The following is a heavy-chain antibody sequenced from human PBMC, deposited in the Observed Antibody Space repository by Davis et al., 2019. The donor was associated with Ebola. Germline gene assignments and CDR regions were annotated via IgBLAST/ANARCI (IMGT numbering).Heavy chain of an antibody. CDR2: INPSGGST. CDR1: GYTFTSYY. V-gene: IGHV1-46*01. Sequence: ASVKVSCKASGYTFTSYYMHWVRQAPGQGLEWMGIINPSGGSTSYAQKFQGRVTITADKSTSTGYMELSSLRSEDTAVYYCARESTTVTTGWFDPWGQGTLVTVSS. CDR3: ARESTTVTTGWFDP. D-gene: IGHD4-17*01. J-gene: IGHJ5*02.